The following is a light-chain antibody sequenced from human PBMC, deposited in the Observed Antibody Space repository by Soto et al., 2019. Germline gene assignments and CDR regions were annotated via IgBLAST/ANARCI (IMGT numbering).Light chain of an antibody. CDR3: QQYKNLPPIT. Sequence: EILLTQSPSTLSFSPGERATLSCRASQSISSSYLAWYQQKPGQAPRLLIYGASSRATGIPDRFSGSGSGTEFTLTISSLQSEDFAVYYCQQYKNLPPITFGHGGLPENK. CDR2: GAS. J-gene: IGKJ5*01. CDR1: QSISSSY. V-gene: IGKV3-20*01.